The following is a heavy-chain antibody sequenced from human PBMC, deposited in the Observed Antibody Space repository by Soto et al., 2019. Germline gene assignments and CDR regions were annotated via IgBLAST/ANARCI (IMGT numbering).Heavy chain of an antibody. CDR1: VGSIRIYY. J-gene: IGHJ4*02. CDR2: IYYSGST. Sequence: SETLSVTCTFSVGSIRIYYWSWIRQPPGKGLKWIGYIYYSGSTNYNPSLKSRVTISVDTSKNQFSLKLSSVTAADTAVYYCARAAPGYRYGFDYWGQGTLVTVSS. CDR3: ARAAPGYRYGFDY. V-gene: IGHV4-59*01. D-gene: IGHD5-18*01.